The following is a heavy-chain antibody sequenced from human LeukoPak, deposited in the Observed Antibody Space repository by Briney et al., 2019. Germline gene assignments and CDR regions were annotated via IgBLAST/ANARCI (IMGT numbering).Heavy chain of an antibody. CDR3: ARARSTPGSHFDY. J-gene: IGHJ4*02. Sequence: ASVKVSCKASGYTFTSYYMHWVRPAPGQGLGWMGIINPSGGSTSYAQKFQGRVTMTRDMSTSTVYMELSSLRSEDTAVYYCARARSTPGSHFDYWGQGTLVTVSS. V-gene: IGHV1-46*01. CDR2: INPSGGST. CDR1: GYTFTSYY. D-gene: IGHD2-15*01.